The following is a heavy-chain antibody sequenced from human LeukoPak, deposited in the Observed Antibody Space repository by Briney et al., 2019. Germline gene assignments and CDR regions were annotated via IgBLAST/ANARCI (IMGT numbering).Heavy chain of an antibody. CDR3: AKDIPKRGYSGYDRPVGAFDI. J-gene: IGHJ3*02. CDR1: GFTFSSYA. Sequence: GGSLRLSCAASGFTFSSYAMSWVRQAPGKGLEWVSAISGSGGSTYYADSVKGRFTISRDNSKNTLYLQMNSLRAEDTAVYYCAKDIPKRGYSGYDRPVGAFDIWGQGTMVTVSS. CDR2: ISGSGGST. V-gene: IGHV3-23*01. D-gene: IGHD5-12*01.